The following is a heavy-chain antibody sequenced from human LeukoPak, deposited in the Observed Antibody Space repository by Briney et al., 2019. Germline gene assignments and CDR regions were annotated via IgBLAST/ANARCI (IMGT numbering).Heavy chain of an antibody. D-gene: IGHD3-10*01. CDR3: ARGLGYGSGSYYLGFDI. CDR2: IYYSGST. Sequence: PSETLSLTCTVSGGSISSIIYYWGWIRQPPGKGLEWIGSIYYSGSTYYNPSLKSRVTISVDTSKNQFSLKLSSVSAADTAVYYCARGLGYGSGSYYLGFDIWGQGTMVTVSS. CDR1: GGSISSIIYY. J-gene: IGHJ3*02. V-gene: IGHV4-39*01.